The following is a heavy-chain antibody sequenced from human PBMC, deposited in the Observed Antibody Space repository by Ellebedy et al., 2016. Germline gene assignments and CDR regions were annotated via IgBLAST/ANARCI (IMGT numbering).Heavy chain of an antibody. D-gene: IGHD5-18*01. CDR3: ARDPSFGALDY. CDR1: GFTFSSSW. Sequence: GESLKISCATSGFTFSSSWMSWVRQAPGKGLEWVANINPDGTNKYSVDSVRGRFTISRDNAKNSLYLQMNSLRAEDTAVYYRARDPSFGALDYWGQGNLVTVSS. CDR2: INPDGTNK. V-gene: IGHV3-7*01. J-gene: IGHJ4*02.